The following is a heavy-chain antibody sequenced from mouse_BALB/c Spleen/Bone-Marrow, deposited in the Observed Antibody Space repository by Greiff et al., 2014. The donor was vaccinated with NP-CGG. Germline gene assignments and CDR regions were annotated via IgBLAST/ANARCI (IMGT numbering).Heavy chain of an antibody. D-gene: IGHD2-10*02. Sequence: VQLQQPGAELVRSGASVKLSCTASGFNIKDYYMHWVKQRPEQGLEWIGWIDPENGDTEYAPKFQGKATMTADTSSNTAYLQLSSLTSEDTAVYYCNEGYGNYGYWGQGNTLTVSS. CDR2: IDPENGDT. J-gene: IGHJ2*01. CDR1: GFNIKDYY. V-gene: IGHV14-4*02. CDR3: NEGYGNYGY.